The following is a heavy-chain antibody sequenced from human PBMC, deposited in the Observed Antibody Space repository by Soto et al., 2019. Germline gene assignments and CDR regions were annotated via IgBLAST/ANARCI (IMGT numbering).Heavy chain of an antibody. V-gene: IGHV4-4*02. J-gene: IGHJ4*02. CDR1: GGSISSSNW. Sequence: SETLSLTCAVSGGSISSSNWWSWVRQSPGKGLEWIGEIYHSGSTNYNPSLKSRVTISVDKSKNQFSLKLSSVTAADTAVYFCAKIYNSAWEPNDYWGQGTLVTGSS. D-gene: IGHD6-19*01. CDR2: IYHSGST. CDR3: AKIYNSAWEPNDY.